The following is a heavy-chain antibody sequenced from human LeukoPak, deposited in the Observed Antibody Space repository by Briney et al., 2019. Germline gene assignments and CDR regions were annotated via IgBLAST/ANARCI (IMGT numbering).Heavy chain of an antibody. D-gene: IGHD2-21*01. CDR3: ARGARFFAYYDY. CDR1: DGSISGDNYY. V-gene: IGHV4-31*03. CDR2: IYNCGTT. Sequence: SETLSLTCTVSDGSISGDNYYWSWIRQLPGKGLEWIGYIYNCGTTYYNPSLKSRVIISVDTSKNQFSLKLKSVTAADTAMYYCARGARFFAYYDYWGQGTLVTVSS. J-gene: IGHJ4*02.